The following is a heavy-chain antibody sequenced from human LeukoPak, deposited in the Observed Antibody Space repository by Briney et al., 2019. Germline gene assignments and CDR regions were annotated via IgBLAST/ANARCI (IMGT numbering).Heavy chain of an antibody. J-gene: IGHJ4*02. CDR1: GYTFTGYY. CDR3: ARATLWLLDY. D-gene: IGHD3-9*01. V-gene: IGHV1-2*02. CDR2: VNPNSGDT. Sequence: GASVKVSCKASGYTFTGYYLHWVRQAPGQGLEWMGCVNPNSGDTNYAQKFQGSVTMTRDTSISTVYMELSRLRSDDTAVYYCARATLWLLDYWGQGTLVTVSS.